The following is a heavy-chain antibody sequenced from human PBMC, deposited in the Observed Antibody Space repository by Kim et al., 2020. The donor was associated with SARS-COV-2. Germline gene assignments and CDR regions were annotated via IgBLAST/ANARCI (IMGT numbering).Heavy chain of an antibody. J-gene: IGHJ4*02. CDR1: GGSITRSSYY. CDR3: ARHYASGSGDFDN. Sequence: SETLSLICTVSGGSITRSSYYWGWIRQPPGKGLEWIGSIYNSGITYYNPSLKSRVTISVDTSKNQFSLKLSSVTAADTAVYYCARHYASGSGDFDNWGQGTLVSVSS. D-gene: IGHD3-10*01. V-gene: IGHV4-39*01. CDR2: IYNSGIT.